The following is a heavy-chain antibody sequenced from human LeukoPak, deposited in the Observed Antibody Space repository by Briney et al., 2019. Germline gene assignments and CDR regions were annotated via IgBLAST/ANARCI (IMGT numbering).Heavy chain of an antibody. J-gene: IGHJ4*02. CDR1: GFTFSSHG. V-gene: IGHV3-30*02. CDR2: IRYDGTNK. Sequence: GGSLRLSCAASGFTFSSHGMHWVRQAPGKGLEWVAFIRYDGTNKYYADSVKGRFTISRDNSTNTLYLQMNSLRAEDTAVYYCAKDKDSTNWYFDYWGQGTLVTVSS. D-gene: IGHD2-15*01. CDR3: AKDKDSTNWYFDY.